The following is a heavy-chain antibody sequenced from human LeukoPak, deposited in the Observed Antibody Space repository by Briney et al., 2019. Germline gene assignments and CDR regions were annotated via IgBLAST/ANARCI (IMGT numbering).Heavy chain of an antibody. CDR1: GFTFSTYS. CDR3: ARARSQYCSGGSCSPAGYYYYGMDV. J-gene: IGHJ6*02. V-gene: IGHV3-48*04. D-gene: IGHD2-15*01. Sequence: GGSLRLSCAASGFTFSTYSMNWVRQAPGTGLEWVSYISSSSSTIYYADSVKGRFTISRDNAKSSLYLQLNSLRADDTAVYYCARARSQYCSGGSCSPAGYYYYGMDVWGQGTTVSVSS. CDR2: ISSSSSTI.